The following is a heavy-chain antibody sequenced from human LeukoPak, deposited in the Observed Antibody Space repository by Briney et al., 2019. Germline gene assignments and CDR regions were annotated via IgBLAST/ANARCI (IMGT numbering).Heavy chain of an antibody. CDR2: INPNSGGT. V-gene: IGHV1-2*02. J-gene: IGHJ3*02. CDR3: AREEGAYCGGDCYLGAFDI. CDR1: GYTFTSYG. D-gene: IGHD2-21*02. Sequence: ASVKVSCKASGYTFTSYGISWVRQAPGQGLEWMGWINPNSGGTNYAQKFQGRVTMTRDTSISTAYMELSRLRSDDTAVYYCAREEGAYCGGDCYLGAFDIWGQGTMVTVSS.